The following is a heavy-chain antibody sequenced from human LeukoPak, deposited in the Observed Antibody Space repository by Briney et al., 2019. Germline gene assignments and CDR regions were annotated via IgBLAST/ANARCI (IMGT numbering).Heavy chain of an antibody. D-gene: IGHD3-3*01. CDR2: IYYSGST. V-gene: IGHV4-61*08. J-gene: IGHJ6*02. Sequence: SETLSLTCAVSGGSISSGGYSWSWIRQPPGKGLEWIGYIYYSGSTNYNPSLKSRFTISVDTSKNQFSLKLSSVTAADTAVYYCARAGERYYDFWSGYSTSIYGMDVWGQGTTVTVSS. CDR1: GGSISSGGYS. CDR3: ARAGERYYDFWSGYSTSIYGMDV.